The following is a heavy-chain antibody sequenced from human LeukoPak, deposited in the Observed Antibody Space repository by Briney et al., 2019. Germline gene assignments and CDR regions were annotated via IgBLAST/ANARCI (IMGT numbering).Heavy chain of an antibody. D-gene: IGHD3-10*01. V-gene: IGHV3-30*02. CDR1: GFTFSSYG. CDR2: IRYDGSNK. J-gene: IGHJ4*02. Sequence: GGSLRLSFAASGFTFSSYGMHWVRQAPGKGLEWVAFIRYDGSNKYYADSVKGRFTISRNNSKNTLYLQMNSLRAEDTAVYYCAKASLLDYYGSGWGQGTLVTVSS. CDR3: AKASLLDYYGSG.